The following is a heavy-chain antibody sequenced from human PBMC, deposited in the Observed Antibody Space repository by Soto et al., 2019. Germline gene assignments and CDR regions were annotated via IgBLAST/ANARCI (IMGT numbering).Heavy chain of an antibody. J-gene: IGHJ6*02. Sequence: QVQLVESGGGVVQPGRSLRLSCAASGFTFSSYAMHWVRQAPGKGLEWVAVISYDGSNKYYADSVKGRFTISRDNSKNPLYLQMNSLRAEDTAVYYCARDRGGSYYVLNYYDGMDVWGQGTTVTVSS. D-gene: IGHD1-26*01. CDR1: GFTFSSYA. CDR2: ISYDGSNK. V-gene: IGHV3-30-3*01. CDR3: ARDRGGSYYVLNYYDGMDV.